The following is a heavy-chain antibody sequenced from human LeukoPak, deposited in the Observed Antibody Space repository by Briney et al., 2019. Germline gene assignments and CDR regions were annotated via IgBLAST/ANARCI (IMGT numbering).Heavy chain of an antibody. V-gene: IGHV3-30-3*01. J-gene: IGHJ6*02. CDR3: AREGTFYGMDV. D-gene: IGHD3-10*01. Sequence: GGSLRLSCAASGFTFSSYAVHWVRQAPGKGLEWVAVKSYDGSNKYYADSVKGRFTISRDNSKNTLYLQMNSLRAEDTAVYYCAREGTFYGMDVWGQGTTVTVSS. CDR2: KSYDGSNK. CDR1: GFTFSSYA.